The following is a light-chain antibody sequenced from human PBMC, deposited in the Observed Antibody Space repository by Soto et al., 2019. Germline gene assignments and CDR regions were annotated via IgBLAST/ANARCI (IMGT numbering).Light chain of an antibody. CDR1: QSISSW. V-gene: IGKV1-5*01. J-gene: IGKJ5*01. CDR3: QQYNSYRIT. Sequence: DIQMTQSPSTLSASVGDRVTITCRASQSISSWLAWYQQKPGKAPKLLIYDASSLESGVPSRFSGRGSGTEFTLTISSLQPDDFATYYCQQYNSYRITFGQGTRLENK. CDR2: DAS.